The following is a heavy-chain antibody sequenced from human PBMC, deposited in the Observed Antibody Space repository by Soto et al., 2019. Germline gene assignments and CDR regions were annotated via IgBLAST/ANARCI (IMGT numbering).Heavy chain of an antibody. V-gene: IGHV1-46*01. CDR1: GYTFTSYY. J-gene: IGHJ3*02. CDR2: ISPSGGST. D-gene: IGHD6-13*01. CDR3: ARESIESEQLGQIHDAFDI. Sequence: ASVKVSCKASGYTFTSYYMHWVRQAPVQGLEWMGIISPSGGSTSYAQKFQGRVTMTRDTSTSTVYMELSSLRSEDTAVYYCARESIESEQLGQIHDAFDIWGQGTMVTVSS.